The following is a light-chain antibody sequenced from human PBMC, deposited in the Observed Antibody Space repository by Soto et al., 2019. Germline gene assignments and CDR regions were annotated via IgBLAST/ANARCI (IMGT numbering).Light chain of an antibody. CDR3: QHYNSYSEA. J-gene: IGKJ1*01. CDR2: KAS. CDR1: QTISSW. Sequence: EIQMTQSPSSLSSSVGCTITVTCRASQTISSWLAWYQQKPGKAPKLLIYKASTLKSGVPSRFSGSGSGTEFTLTISSLQPDDFATYYCQHYNSYSEAFGQGTKVDIK. V-gene: IGKV1-5*03.